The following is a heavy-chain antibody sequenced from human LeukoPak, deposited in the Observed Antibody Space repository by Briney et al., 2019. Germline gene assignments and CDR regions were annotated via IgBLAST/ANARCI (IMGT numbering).Heavy chain of an antibody. Sequence: GGSLRLSCAASGFTFSSYGMSWVRQAPGKGLEWVSAISGSGGSTYYADSVKGRFTISRDNSRNTLYLQMNSLRAEDTAVYYCAKGAYHYYDSSGYYRDEYFQHWGQGTLVTVSS. V-gene: IGHV3-23*01. CDR1: GFTFSSYG. D-gene: IGHD3-22*01. J-gene: IGHJ1*01. CDR2: ISGSGGST. CDR3: AKGAYHYYDSSGYYRDEYFQH.